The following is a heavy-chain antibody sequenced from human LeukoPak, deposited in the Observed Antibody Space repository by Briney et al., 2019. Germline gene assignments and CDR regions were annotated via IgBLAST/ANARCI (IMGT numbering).Heavy chain of an antibody. D-gene: IGHD6-13*01. CDR3: ARGFGSSWPS. V-gene: IGHV4-38-2*01. J-gene: IGHJ4*02. Sequence: SETLSLTCAVSGYSISSGYYWGWIRQPPGKGLEWIGEINHSGSTNYNPSLKSRVTISVDTSKNQFSLKLSSVTAADTAVYYCARGFGSSWPSWGQGTLVTVSS. CDR2: INHSGST. CDR1: GYSISSGYY.